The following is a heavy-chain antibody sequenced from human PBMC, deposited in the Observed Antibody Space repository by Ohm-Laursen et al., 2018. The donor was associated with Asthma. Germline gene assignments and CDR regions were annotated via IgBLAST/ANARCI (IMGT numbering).Heavy chain of an antibody. CDR3: AKDLSVEMATIGDY. D-gene: IGHD5-24*01. V-gene: IGHV3-30*18. Sequence: SLRLSCAASRFTFSSYGMHWVRQAPGKGLEWVAVISYDGSNKYYADSVKGRFTISRDNSKNTLYLQMNSLRAEDTAVYYCAKDLSVEMATIGDYWGQGTLVTVSS. CDR1: RFTFSSYG. J-gene: IGHJ4*02. CDR2: ISYDGSNK.